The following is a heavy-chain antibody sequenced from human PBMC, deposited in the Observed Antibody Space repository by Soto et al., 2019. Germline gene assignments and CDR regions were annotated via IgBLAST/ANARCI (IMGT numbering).Heavy chain of an antibody. V-gene: IGHV3-30-3*01. D-gene: IGHD6-13*01. CDR3: ARVGYSSSWWYFDY. Sequence: QVQLVESGGGVVQPGRSLRLSCAASGFTFSSYAMHWVRQAPGKGLEWVAVISYDGSNKYYADSVKGRFTISRDNSKNTLYLQMNSLRAEDTAVYYCARVGYSSSWWYFDYWGQGTLVTVSS. CDR1: GFTFSSYA. J-gene: IGHJ4*02. CDR2: ISYDGSNK.